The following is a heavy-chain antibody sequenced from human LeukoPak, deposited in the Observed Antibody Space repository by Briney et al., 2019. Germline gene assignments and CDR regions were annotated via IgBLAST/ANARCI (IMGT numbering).Heavy chain of an antibody. D-gene: IGHD3-10*01. CDR1: NGSFNGYY. CDR2: IYRSGNT. V-gene: IGHV4-34*01. CDR3: AASLWFGVNPEY. J-gene: IGHJ4*02. Sequence: SETLSLTCGVYNGSFNGYYWTWIRQPPGKGLEWIGEIYRSGNTNYHPSLRSRVTISVDTSKNHVYLTLNSVAAADTAIYYCAASLWFGVNPEYWGQGTLVTVSS.